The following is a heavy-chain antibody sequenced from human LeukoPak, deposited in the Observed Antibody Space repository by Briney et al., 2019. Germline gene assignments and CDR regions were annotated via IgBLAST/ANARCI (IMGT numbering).Heavy chain of an antibody. CDR3: ARESHVTREDY. J-gene: IGHJ4*02. D-gene: IGHD3-10*01. CDR2: ISANDGNT. Sequence: ASVKVSCKASGYTFTSYGISWVRQAPGQGLEWMGWISANDGNTDYPQKLQGRVTMATDTSTSTAYMELRSLRSDDTAVYYCARESHVTREDYWGQGTLVTVSS. CDR1: GYTFTSYG. V-gene: IGHV1-18*01.